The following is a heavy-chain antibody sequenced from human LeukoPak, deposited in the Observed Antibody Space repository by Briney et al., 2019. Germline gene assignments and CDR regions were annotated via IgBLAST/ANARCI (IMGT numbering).Heavy chain of an antibody. J-gene: IGHJ4*02. CDR1: GFTFSSYS. CDR3: ARDHPLGYCSGGSCSTEYYFDY. V-gene: IGHV3-48*01. Sequence: GGSLRLSCAASGFTFSSYSMNWVRQAPGKGLEWVSYISSSSSTIYYADSVKGRFTISRDNAKNTLYLQMNSLRAEDTAVYYCARDHPLGYCSGGSCSTEYYFDYWGQGTLVTVSS. D-gene: IGHD2-15*01. CDR2: ISSSSSTI.